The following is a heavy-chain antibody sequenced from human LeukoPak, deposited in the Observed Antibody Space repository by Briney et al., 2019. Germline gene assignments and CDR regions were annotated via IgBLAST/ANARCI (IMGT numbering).Heavy chain of an antibody. Sequence: EASVKVSCKASGYTFTSYGISWVRQAPGQGLEWMGWISAYNGNTNYAQKLQGRGTMTTDTYTSTAYMELRSLRSDDTAVYYCARVYRFFGVVSGVVDPWGQGTLVTVSS. CDR1: GYTFTSYG. CDR2: ISAYNGNT. V-gene: IGHV1-18*01. J-gene: IGHJ5*02. D-gene: IGHD3-3*01. CDR3: ARVYRFFGVVSGVVDP.